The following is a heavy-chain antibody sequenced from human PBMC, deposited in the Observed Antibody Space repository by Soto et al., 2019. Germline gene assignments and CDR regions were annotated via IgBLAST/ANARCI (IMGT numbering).Heavy chain of an antibody. CDR3: VKDPGRVTIFGVVAGMDV. Sequence: GGSLRLSCAASGFTFSSYGMHWVRQAPGKGMEWVAVISYDGSNKNYADSVKGRFTISRDNSKNTLYLQMNSLRAEDTAVYYCVKDPGRVTIFGVVAGMDVWGQGTTVTVSS. CDR2: ISYDGSNK. V-gene: IGHV3-30*18. D-gene: IGHD3-3*01. CDR1: GFTFSSYG. J-gene: IGHJ6*02.